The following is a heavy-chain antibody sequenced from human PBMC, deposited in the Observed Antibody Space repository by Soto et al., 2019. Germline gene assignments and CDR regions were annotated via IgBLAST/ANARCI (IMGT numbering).Heavy chain of an antibody. Sequence: EVQLLESGGGLVQPGGSLRLSCAASGFTFSSYAMSWVHQAPGKGLEWVSAISGSGGSTYYADSVKGRFTISRDNSKNTLYLQMNSLRAEDTAVYYCAKGGGSYYDYFDYWGQGTLVTVSS. V-gene: IGHV3-23*01. CDR1: GFTFSSYA. CDR3: AKGGGSYYDYFDY. D-gene: IGHD1-26*01. CDR2: ISGSGGST. J-gene: IGHJ4*02.